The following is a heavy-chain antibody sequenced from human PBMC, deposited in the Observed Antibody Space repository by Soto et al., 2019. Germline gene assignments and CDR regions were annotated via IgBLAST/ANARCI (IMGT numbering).Heavy chain of an antibody. V-gene: IGHV4-39*01. Sequence: SETLSLTCPVSGCSISRSSYSWGWIRQPPGKGLEWIGTIYYSGSTYYNPSLKSRVTISVDTSKNQFSLKLSSVTAADTAVYYCATRQGGSYNWFDPWGQGTLVTVSS. D-gene: IGHD2-15*01. CDR3: ATRQGGSYNWFDP. CDR2: IYYSGST. CDR1: GCSISRSSYS. J-gene: IGHJ5*02.